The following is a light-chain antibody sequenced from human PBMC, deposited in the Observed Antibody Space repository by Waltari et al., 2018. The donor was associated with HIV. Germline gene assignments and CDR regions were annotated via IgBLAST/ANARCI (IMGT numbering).Light chain of an antibody. CDR2: DDT. Sequence: SYVLTQPPSVSVAPGKTAGITCGGDNIGRTSVPWYQHRPGQAPILVIHDDTDRPSGIPERFSGSASWNTATLTVNSVEAGDEADYYCQVWDTDTDHWVFGGGTRLTVL. J-gene: IGLJ3*02. CDR1: NIGRTS. V-gene: IGLV3-21*04. CDR3: QVWDTDTDHWV.